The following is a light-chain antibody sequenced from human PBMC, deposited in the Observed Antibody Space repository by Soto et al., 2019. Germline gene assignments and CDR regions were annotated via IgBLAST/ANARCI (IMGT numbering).Light chain of an antibody. Sequence: QSALTQPPSASGTPGQRVTISCSGSSSNIESNTVTWYQQLPGTAPKLVIYSNYDRPSGVPDRFSGSTSGTSASLVIRGLQSEDEADYYCAAWDDILNGYVFGGGTNVTAL. CDR3: AAWDDILNGYV. J-gene: IGLJ1*01. V-gene: IGLV1-44*01. CDR1: SSNIESNT. CDR2: SNY.